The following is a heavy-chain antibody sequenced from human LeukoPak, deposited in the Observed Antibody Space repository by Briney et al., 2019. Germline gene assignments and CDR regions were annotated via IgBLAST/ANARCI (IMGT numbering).Heavy chain of an antibody. J-gene: IGHJ4*02. V-gene: IGHV3-48*01. CDR2: ISSSSSTI. D-gene: IGHD3-10*01. CDR1: GFTFSSYS. Sequence: GGSLRLSCAASGFTFSSYSMNWVRQAPGKGLEWVSYISSSSSTIYYADSVKGRFTISRDNAKNSLYLQMNSLRTEDTAVYYCARSPYGSGSYFDYWGQGTLVTVSS. CDR3: ARSPYGSGSYFDY.